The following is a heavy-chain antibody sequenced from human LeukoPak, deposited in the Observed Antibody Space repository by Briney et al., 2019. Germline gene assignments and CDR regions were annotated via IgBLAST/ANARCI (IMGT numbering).Heavy chain of an antibody. J-gene: IGHJ4*02. CDR1: GFTFSNAW. Sequence: GGSPRLSCAASGFTFSNAWMNWVRQAPGKGLEWVGRIKTKTAGGTIDYAAPVKGRFTISRDDSKNMLYLQMNSLKTEDTAVYFCTTDYYDSSGYVVWGQGTLVTVSS. V-gene: IGHV3-15*07. CDR3: TTDYYDSSGYVV. CDR2: IKTKTAGGTI. D-gene: IGHD3-22*01.